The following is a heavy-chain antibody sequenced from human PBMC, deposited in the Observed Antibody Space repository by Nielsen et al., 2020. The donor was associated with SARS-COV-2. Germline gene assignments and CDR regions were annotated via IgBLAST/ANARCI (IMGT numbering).Heavy chain of an antibody. CDR2: IVVGSGNT. CDR1: GFTFTSSA. J-gene: IGHJ3*02. V-gene: IGHV1-58*01. CDR3: AAKRITMIVVGDAFDI. D-gene: IGHD3-22*01. Sequence: SVKVSCKASGFTFTSSAVQWVRQARGQRLEWIGWIVVGSGNTNYAQKFQERVTITRDMSTSTAYMELSSLRSEDTAVYYCAAKRITMIVVGDAFDIWGQGTMVTVSS.